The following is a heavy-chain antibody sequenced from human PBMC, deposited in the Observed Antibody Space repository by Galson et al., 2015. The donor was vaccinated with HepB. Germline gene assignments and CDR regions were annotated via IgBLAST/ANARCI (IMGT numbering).Heavy chain of an antibody. J-gene: IGHJ2*01. CDR3: AREDSSGWDWYFDL. CDR1: GDSIRNYY. D-gene: IGHD6-19*01. Sequence: LSLTCTVSGDSIRNYYWNWIRQPAGKGLEWIGRIYTSGSTNYNSSLKSRVTMSVDTSKKQFSLKLSSVTAADTAVYYCAREDSSGWDWYFDLWGRGTLVTVSS. V-gene: IGHV4-4*07. CDR2: IYTSGST.